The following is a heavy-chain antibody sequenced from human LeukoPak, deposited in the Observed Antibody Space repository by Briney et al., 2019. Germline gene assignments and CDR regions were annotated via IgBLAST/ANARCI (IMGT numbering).Heavy chain of an antibody. CDR3: ACTSYLWFGEGYYFDY. J-gene: IGHJ4*02. V-gene: IGHV4-59*04. Sequence: SETLSLTCTVSGGSIGTYYWSWIRQPPGKGLEWIGNIYHSGSTYYNPSLKSRVTISVDRSKNQFSLKLSSVTAADTAVYYCACTSYLWFGEGYYFDYWGQGTLVTVSS. CDR1: GGSIGTYY. D-gene: IGHD3-10*01. CDR2: IYHSGST.